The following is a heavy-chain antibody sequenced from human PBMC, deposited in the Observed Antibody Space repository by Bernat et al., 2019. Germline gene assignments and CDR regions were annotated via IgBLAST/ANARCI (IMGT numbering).Heavy chain of an antibody. J-gene: IGHJ5*02. CDR3: AHSSGGYYGSESYYNKYNWFDP. Sequence: QITLKESGPTLVKPTQTLTLTCTFSGFSLSTSGVGVGWIRQPPGKALEWLALIYWDDDKRYSPSLKSRLTITKDTSKNQVVLTMTNMDPVDTATYYCAHSSGGYYGSESYYNKYNWFDPWGQGTLVTVSS. CDR2: IYWDDDK. CDR1: GFSLSTSGVG. D-gene: IGHD3-10*01. V-gene: IGHV2-5*02.